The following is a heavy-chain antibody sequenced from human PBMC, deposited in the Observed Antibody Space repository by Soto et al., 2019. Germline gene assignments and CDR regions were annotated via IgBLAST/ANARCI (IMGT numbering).Heavy chain of an antibody. CDR1: GFTFSSYE. D-gene: IGHD3-16*01. J-gene: IGHJ4*02. CDR3: ARDGGTYFDY. CDR2: LDNDGTNT. V-gene: IGHV3-74*01. Sequence: EVQLVESGGGLVQPGGSLRLSCAASGFTFSSYEMNWVRQAPGKGLEWVSRLDNDGTNTRYADSVKGRFTVSRDNGKNTVYLQMDSLRAEDTAVYYCARDGGTYFDYWGQGTLVTVSS.